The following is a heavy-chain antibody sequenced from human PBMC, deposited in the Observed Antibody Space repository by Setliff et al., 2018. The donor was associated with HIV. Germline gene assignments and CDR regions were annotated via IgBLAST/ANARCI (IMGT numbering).Heavy chain of an antibody. CDR2: IYNSEST. J-gene: IGHJ3*02. CDR1: GDSIGTYY. Sequence: SETLSLTCTVSGDSIGTYYWSWIRQPPGKGLEWIGHIYNSESTKYNPSLKSRVTISVDTSTNQFSLKLSSVTAADTAVYYSAREDIAVASAFDIWGQGTMVTVSS. D-gene: IGHD6-19*01. V-gene: IGHV4-59*01. CDR3: AREDIAVASAFDI.